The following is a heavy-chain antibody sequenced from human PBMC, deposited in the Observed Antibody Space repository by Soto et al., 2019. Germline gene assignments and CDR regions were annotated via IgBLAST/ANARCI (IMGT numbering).Heavy chain of an antibody. Sequence: LSLTCSVSGDSISGSYWSWIRQSPGKGLEWLGYVYYTGSTNYSPSLRSRVSISVDTSKNEFSLRLSSVTAADTAVYFCARSVAVPGAHIDYWGQGTQVTVSS. CDR2: VYYTGST. CDR3: ARSVAVPGAHIDY. V-gene: IGHV4-59*01. D-gene: IGHD6-19*01. J-gene: IGHJ4*02. CDR1: GDSISGSY.